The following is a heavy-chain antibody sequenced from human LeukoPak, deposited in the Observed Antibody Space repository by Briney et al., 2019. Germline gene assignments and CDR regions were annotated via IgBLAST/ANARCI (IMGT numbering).Heavy chain of an antibody. CDR3: ATEVSRRIAAAPRWFDP. D-gene: IGHD6-13*01. V-gene: IGHV3-21*01. Sequence: GGSLRLSCAASGFTFNTYSINWVRQAPRKGLEWVSSISSSISHTFYTDSMKDRFTISRDTAKKSLYLQMNSLRAEDTAVYYCATEVSRRIAAAPRWFDPWGQGTLVTASS. J-gene: IGHJ5*02. CDR2: ISSSISHT. CDR1: GFTFNTYS.